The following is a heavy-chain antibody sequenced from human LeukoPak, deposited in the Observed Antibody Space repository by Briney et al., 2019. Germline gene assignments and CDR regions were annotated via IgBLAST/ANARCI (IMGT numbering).Heavy chain of an antibody. J-gene: IGHJ2*01. CDR3: ARDYLKDYGDYGYFDL. V-gene: IGHV1-8*01. CDR1: GYTFTSYD. D-gene: IGHD4-17*01. Sequence: ASVKVSCKASGYTFTSYDINWVRQATGQGLEWMGWMNPNSGNTGYAQKFQGRVTMTRNTSISTAYMELSRLRSDDTAVYYCARDYLKDYGDYGYFDLWGRGTLVTVSS. CDR2: MNPNSGNT.